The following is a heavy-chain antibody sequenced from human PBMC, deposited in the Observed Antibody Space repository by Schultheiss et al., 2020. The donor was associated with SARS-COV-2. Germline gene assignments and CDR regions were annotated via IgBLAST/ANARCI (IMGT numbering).Heavy chain of an antibody. D-gene: IGHD3-3*01. CDR2: ISYDGSNK. V-gene: IGHV3-30*11. CDR1: GFTFSSYA. CDR3: AKDITLSAYDFWSGSGAFDI. Sequence: GGSLRLSCAASGFTFSSYAMHWVRQAPGKGLEWVAVISYDGSNKYYADSVKGRFTISRDNAKNSLYLQMNSLRAEDTALYYCAKDITLSAYDFWSGSGAFDIWGQGKMVTVS. J-gene: IGHJ3*02.